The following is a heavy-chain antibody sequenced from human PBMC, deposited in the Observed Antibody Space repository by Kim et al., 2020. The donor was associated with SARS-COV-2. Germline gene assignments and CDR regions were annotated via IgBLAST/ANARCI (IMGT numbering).Heavy chain of an antibody. CDR1: GDSVSSNSAA. CDR2: TYYRSKWYN. CDR3: ARVEVFVWSGYSHYYGMDV. V-gene: IGHV6-1*01. J-gene: IGHJ6*02. D-gene: IGHD3-3*01. Sequence: SQTLSLTCAISGDSVSSNSAAWNWIRQSPSRGLEWLGRTYYRSKWYNDYAVSVKSRITINPDTSKNQFSLQLNSVTPEDTAVYYCARVEVFVWSGYSHYYGMDVWGQGTTVTVSS.